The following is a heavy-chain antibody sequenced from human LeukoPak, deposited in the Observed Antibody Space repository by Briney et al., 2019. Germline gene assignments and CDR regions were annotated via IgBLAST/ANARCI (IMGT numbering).Heavy chain of an antibody. V-gene: IGHV4-59*08. CDR1: GGSISSYY. D-gene: IGHD6-19*01. Sequence: SETLSLTCTVSGGSISSYYWSWIRQPPGKGLEWIGYIYYSGSTNYNPSLKSRVTISVDTSKNQFSLKLSSVTAADTAVYYCARQNSVAGTVYYYYGMDVWGQGTMVTVSS. CDR3: ARQNSVAGTVYYYYGMDV. J-gene: IGHJ6*02. CDR2: IYYSGST.